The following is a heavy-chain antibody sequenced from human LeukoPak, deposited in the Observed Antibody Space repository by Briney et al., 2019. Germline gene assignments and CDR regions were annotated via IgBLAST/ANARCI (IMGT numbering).Heavy chain of an antibody. D-gene: IGHD5-18*01. J-gene: IGHJ4*02. CDR1: GFSLSGYW. CDR2: LHADGVEQ. V-gene: IGHV3-7*01. CDR3: ARGGYSFDY. Sequence: GGSLRLSCAASGFSLSGYWMTWVRQAPGKGPEWVARLHADGVEQNYVDSVTGRFTMSRDNAKNSLDLQMNSLRVEDTAVYYCARGGYSFDYLGQGTLAAVSS.